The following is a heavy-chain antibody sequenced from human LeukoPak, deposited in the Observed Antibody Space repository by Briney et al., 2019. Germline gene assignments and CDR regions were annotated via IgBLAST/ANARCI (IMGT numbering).Heavy chain of an antibody. J-gene: IGHJ6*03. CDR1: GGSISSYY. Sequence: SETLSVTCTVSGGSISSYYGSWIRQPPGKGLEWLGYIYTSGSTNYNPSLKSRVTISVDTSKNQFSLKLSSVTAADTAVYYCARIAAAGKPGRYYYYMDVWGKGTTVTVSS. V-gene: IGHV4-4*09. CDR3: ARIAAAGKPGRYYYYMDV. CDR2: IYTSGST. D-gene: IGHD6-13*01.